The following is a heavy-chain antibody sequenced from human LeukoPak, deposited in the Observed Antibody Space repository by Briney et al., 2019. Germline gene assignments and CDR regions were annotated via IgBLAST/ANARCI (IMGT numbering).Heavy chain of an antibody. CDR3: ARNSDPSGFDY. Sequence: PGGSLRLSCAASGFTFTYYGMHWVRQAPGKGLEWVAFIRYEGNEKYYADSVKGRFTISRDNAKNSLYLQMNSLRAEDTAVYYCARNSDPSGFDYWGQGTLVTVSS. V-gene: IGHV3-30*02. CDR1: GFTFTYYG. CDR2: IRYEGNEK. J-gene: IGHJ4*02. D-gene: IGHD3-10*01.